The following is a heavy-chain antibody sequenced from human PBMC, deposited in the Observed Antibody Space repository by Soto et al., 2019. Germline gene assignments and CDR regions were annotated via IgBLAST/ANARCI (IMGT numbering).Heavy chain of an antibody. CDR3: ARHEATGDCSSTSCPTPAFDI. J-gene: IGHJ3*02. CDR1: GYSFTSYW. V-gene: IGHV5-51*01. Sequence: GESLKISCKGSGYSFTSYWIGWVRQMPGQGLEWMGIIYPGDSDTRYSPSFQGQVTISADKSISTAYLQWSSLNASDTAMYYSARHEATGDCSSTSCPTPAFDIWGQGTMVTVSS. CDR2: IYPGDSDT. D-gene: IGHD2-2*01.